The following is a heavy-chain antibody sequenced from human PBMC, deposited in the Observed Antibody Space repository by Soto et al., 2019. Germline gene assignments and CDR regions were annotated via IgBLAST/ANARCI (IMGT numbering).Heavy chain of an antibody. J-gene: IGHJ6*02. CDR3: ARGVYSYGLYYYYGMDV. D-gene: IGHD5-18*01. Sequence: VKVSCKASGYTFTSYAMHWVRQAPGQRLEWMGWINAGNGNTKYSQKFQGRVTITRDTSASTAYMELSSLRSEDTAVYYCARGVYSYGLYYYYGMDVWGQGTTVTVSS. V-gene: IGHV1-3*01. CDR1: GYTFTSYA. CDR2: INAGNGNT.